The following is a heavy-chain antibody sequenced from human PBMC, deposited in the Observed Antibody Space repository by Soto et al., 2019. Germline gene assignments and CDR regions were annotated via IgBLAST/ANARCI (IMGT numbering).Heavy chain of an antibody. CDR2: INSDGSNT. CDR3: ERDGLLDHDPDS. CDR1: GFTFSSYW. V-gene: IGHV3-74*01. D-gene: IGHD3-3*01. Sequence: EVQLVESGGDLVQPGGSLRLSCAASGFTFSSYWMHWVRQAPGKGLVWVSGINSDGSNTRYAESVKGRITISRDNARNTLYLKMDSLRAEDTGVYYCERDGLLDHDPDSWGQGTLVTVSS. J-gene: IGHJ4*02.